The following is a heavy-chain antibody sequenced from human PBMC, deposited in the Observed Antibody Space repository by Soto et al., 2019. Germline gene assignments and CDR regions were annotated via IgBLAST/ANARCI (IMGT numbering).Heavy chain of an antibody. J-gene: IGHJ4*02. CDR1: GYTFTNYV. CDR2: ISAYNGNT. D-gene: IGHD3-10*01. CDR3: ARGLGEWFGESLSDY. V-gene: IGHV1-18*01. Sequence: ASVKVSCKASGYTFTNYVISWVRHAPGQGLEWMGWISAYNGNTKYAQKLQGRVTMTTDTSTSTAYMELRSLRSDDTAVYYCARGLGEWFGESLSDYWGQGTLVTVSS.